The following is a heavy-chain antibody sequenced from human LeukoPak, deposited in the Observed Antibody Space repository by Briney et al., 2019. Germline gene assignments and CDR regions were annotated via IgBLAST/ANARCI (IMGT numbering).Heavy chain of an antibody. D-gene: IGHD3-10*01. Sequence: GASVKVSCKASGYTFTSYAMNWVRQAPGQGLEWMGRIIPILGIANYAQKFQGRVTITADKSTSTAYMELSSLRSEDTAVYYCAREYYGSGSYNWFDPWGQGTLVTVSS. CDR2: IIPILGIA. CDR3: AREYYGSGSYNWFDP. CDR1: GYTFTSYA. V-gene: IGHV1-69*04. J-gene: IGHJ5*02.